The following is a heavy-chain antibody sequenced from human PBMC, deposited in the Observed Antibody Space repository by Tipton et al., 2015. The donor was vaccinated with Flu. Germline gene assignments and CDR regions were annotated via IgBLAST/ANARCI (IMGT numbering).Heavy chain of an antibody. CDR1: GFTFSSHA. J-gene: IGHJ3*02. D-gene: IGHD3-22*01. CDR2: LSNSGGRT. V-gene: IGHV3-23*01. CDR3: AKDRWAYYDSSGYAAFDI. Sequence: SLRLYCTASGFTFSSHAMSWVRQAPGKGLEWVSGLSNSGGRTYYADSVRGRFTISRDNSKNTLYLQMNSLRAEDTAVYYCAKDRWAYYDSSGYAAFDIWGQGTMVTVSS.